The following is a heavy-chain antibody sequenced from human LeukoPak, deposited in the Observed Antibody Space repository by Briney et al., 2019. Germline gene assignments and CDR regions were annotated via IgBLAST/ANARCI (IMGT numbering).Heavy chain of an antibody. D-gene: IGHD6-13*01. Sequence: GASVKVSCKASGYTFTGYYMHWVRQAPGQGLEWMGWINPNSGGTNYAQKFQGRVTMTRDTSISTAYMELSRLRSDDTAVYYCARGESSSWYVLDYWGQGTLVTVSS. CDR2: INPNSGGT. CDR3: ARGESSSWYVLDY. J-gene: IGHJ4*02. CDR1: GYTFTGYY. V-gene: IGHV1-2*02.